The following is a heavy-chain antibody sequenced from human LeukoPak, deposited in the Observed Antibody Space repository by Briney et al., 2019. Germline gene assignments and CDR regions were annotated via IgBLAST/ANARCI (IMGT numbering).Heavy chain of an antibody. CDR3: AKAFKLYYYYYMDV. D-gene: IGHD3-3*02. J-gene: IGHJ6*03. CDR2: ISGSGGST. V-gene: IGHV3-23*01. Sequence: GGSLRLSCAASGLTFSSYAMSWVRQAPGKGLEWVSAISGSGGSTYYADSVKGRFTISRDNSKNTLYLQMNSLRAEDTAVYYCAKAFKLYYYYYMDVWGKGTTVTVSS. CDR1: GLTFSSYA.